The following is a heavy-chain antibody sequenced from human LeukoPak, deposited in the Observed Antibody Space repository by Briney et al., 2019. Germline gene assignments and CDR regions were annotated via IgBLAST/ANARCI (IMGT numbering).Heavy chain of an antibody. Sequence: GGSLRLSCAAPGFTFISYAMSSVRQAPGKGLEWVSAISGSGGSTYYADSVKGRFTISRDNSKNALYLQMNRLRAEDTAVYYCAKGGEKYSSGWYPHYYYYMDVWGKGTTVTVSS. D-gene: IGHD6-19*01. CDR2: ISGSGGST. CDR1: GFTFISYA. CDR3: AKGGEKYSSGWYPHYYYYMDV. V-gene: IGHV3-23*01. J-gene: IGHJ6*03.